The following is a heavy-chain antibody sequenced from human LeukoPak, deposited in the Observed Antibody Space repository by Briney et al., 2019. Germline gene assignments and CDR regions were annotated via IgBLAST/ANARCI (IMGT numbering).Heavy chain of an antibody. J-gene: IGHJ4*02. D-gene: IGHD4-17*01. V-gene: IGHV1-18*01. CDR2: ISAYNGNT. CDR1: GYTFTSYG. CDR3: ARDEEATVTLGY. Sequence: ASVKVSCKASGYTFTSYGISWVRQAPGQGLEWMGWISAYNGNTNYAQKLQGRVAMTTDTSTSTAYMELRSLRSDDTAVYYCARDEEATVTLGYWGQGTLVTVSS.